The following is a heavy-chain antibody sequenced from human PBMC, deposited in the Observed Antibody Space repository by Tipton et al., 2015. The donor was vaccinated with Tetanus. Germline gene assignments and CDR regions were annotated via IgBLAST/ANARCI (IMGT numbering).Heavy chain of an antibody. CDR1: GALLTTGGYS. V-gene: IGHV4-30-2*01. CDR2: MYYSGTT. D-gene: IGHD2-8*02. J-gene: IGHJ5*02. Sequence: LRLSCNVTGALLTTGGYSWTWIRQPPGKGLQWIGYMYYSGTTHYNPSLKSRVTISIDRSKNQLSLKLTSVTAADTAVYHCARATSTGPAYNWFDPWGQGTLVTVSS. CDR3: ARATSTGPAYNWFDP.